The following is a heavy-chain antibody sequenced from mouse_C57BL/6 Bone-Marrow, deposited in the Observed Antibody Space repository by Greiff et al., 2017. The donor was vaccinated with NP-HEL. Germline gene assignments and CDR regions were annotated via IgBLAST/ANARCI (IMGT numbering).Heavy chain of an antibody. Sequence: EVQVVESGTVLARPGASVKMSCKTSGYTFTSYWMHWVKQRPGQGLEWIGAIYPGNSDTSYNQKFKGKAKLTAVTSASTAYMELSSLTNEDSAVYYCTNGGYYYGSSYFDYWGQGTTLTVSS. J-gene: IGHJ2*01. V-gene: IGHV1-5*01. D-gene: IGHD1-1*01. CDR2: IYPGNSDT. CDR1: GYTFTSYW. CDR3: TNGGYYYGSSYFDY.